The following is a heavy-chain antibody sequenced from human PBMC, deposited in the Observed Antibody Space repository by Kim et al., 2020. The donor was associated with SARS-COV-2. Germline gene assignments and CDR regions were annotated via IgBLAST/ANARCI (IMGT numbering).Heavy chain of an antibody. CDR1: GYSFTSYW. CDR3: ARQWEDYYDSSGYDHDAFDI. J-gene: IGHJ3*02. CDR2: IYPGDSDT. D-gene: IGHD3-22*01. V-gene: IGHV5-51*01. Sequence: GESLKISCKGSGYSFTSYWIGWVRQMPGKGLEWMGIIYPGDSDTRYSPSFQGQVTISADKSISTAYLQWSSLKASDTAMYYCARQWEDYYDSSGYDHDAFDIWGQGTMVTVSS.